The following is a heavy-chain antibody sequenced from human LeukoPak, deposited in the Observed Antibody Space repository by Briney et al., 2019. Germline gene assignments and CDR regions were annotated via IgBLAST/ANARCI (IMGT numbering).Heavy chain of an antibody. D-gene: IGHD1-26*01. CDR1: GFTFSDYY. J-gene: IGHJ4*02. V-gene: IGHV3-11*06. CDR2: IRSCSSST. Sequence: PGGSLRLSCAASGFTFSDYYMSWIRQAPGKGLEWVSYIRSCSSSTNYAASVKGRFTISRDNAKNSLYVQMNSLRAEDTAVYYCARESRATGYNLFDDWGQGTLVTVSS. CDR3: ARESRATGYNLFDD.